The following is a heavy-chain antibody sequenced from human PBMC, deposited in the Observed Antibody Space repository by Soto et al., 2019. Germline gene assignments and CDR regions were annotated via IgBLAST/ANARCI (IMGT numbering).Heavy chain of an antibody. Sequence: QVQLVQSGAEVKKPGSSVKVSCKASGGTFSSYAISWVRQAPGQGLEWMGGIIPIFGTANYAQKFQGRVTXXAXEXXSTAYMELRSLRSEDTAVYYCARIGVAVAGKIDDYWGQGTLVTVSS. J-gene: IGHJ4*02. D-gene: IGHD6-19*01. CDR3: ARIGVAVAGKIDDY. V-gene: IGHV1-69*12. CDR1: GGTFSSYA. CDR2: IIPIFGTA.